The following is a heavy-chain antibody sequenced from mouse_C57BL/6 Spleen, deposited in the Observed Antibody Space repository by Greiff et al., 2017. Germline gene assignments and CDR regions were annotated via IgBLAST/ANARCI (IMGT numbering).Heavy chain of an antibody. CDR3: ARWSYGREDWYFDV. D-gene: IGHD1-1*01. Sequence: EVQLQQSGPVLVKPGASVKMSCKASGYTFTDYYMNWVKQSHGKSLEWIGVINPYNGGTSYNQKFKGKATLTVDKSSSTAYMELNSLTSEDSAVYYCARWSYGREDWYFDVWGTGTTVTVSS. J-gene: IGHJ1*03. CDR1: GYTFTDYY. V-gene: IGHV1-19*01. CDR2: INPYNGGT.